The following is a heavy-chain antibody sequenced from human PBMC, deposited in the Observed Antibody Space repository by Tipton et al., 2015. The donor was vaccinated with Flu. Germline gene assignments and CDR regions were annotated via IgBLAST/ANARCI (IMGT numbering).Heavy chain of an antibody. CDR3: ARSTTVNMLGYYGLDV. Sequence: TLSLTCSVSGDSIGSDYYWGWIRQPPERGLEWIGNIHKTGTIYFNTSLTGRVSISVDTSKNLFSLKLSSVTAADTAVYYCARSTTVNMLGYYGLDVWGQGTTVTVSS. CDR2: IHKTGTI. D-gene: IGHD4-17*01. J-gene: IGHJ6*02. V-gene: IGHV4-38-2*01. CDR1: GDSIGSDYY.